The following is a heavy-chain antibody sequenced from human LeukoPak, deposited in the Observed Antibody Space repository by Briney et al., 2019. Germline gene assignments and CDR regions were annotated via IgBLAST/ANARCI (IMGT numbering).Heavy chain of an antibody. CDR2: FNPSDGAT. CDR3: ARISSAYYRDAFDI. CDR1: GYIFISHY. Sequence: ASVKVSCKASGYIFISHYIHWVRQAPGQGLEWMGIFNPSDGATTYSQKFQARVTMTRDTSTSTVYMEVSGPRSEDTAVYYCARISSAYYRDAFDIWGQGTLVTVSS. D-gene: IGHD3-22*01. J-gene: IGHJ3*02. V-gene: IGHV1-46*01.